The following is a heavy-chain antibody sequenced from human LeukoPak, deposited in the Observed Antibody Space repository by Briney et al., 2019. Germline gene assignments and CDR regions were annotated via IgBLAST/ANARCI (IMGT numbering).Heavy chain of an antibody. J-gene: IGHJ5*02. CDR3: ARSGYNNWFDP. D-gene: IGHD5-24*01. CDR1: GGSISGYF. Sequence: KPSETLSLTCTVSGGSISGYFWSWIRQPAGKGLEWIGRIYTSGSTYYNPSLKSRLTMSVDTDTSKNQFSLKLSSVTAADTAVYYCARSGYNNWFDPWGQGTLVTVSS. CDR2: IYTSGST. V-gene: IGHV4-4*07.